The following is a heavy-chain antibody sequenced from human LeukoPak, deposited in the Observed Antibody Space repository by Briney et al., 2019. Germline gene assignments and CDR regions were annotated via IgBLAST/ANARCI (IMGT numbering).Heavy chain of an antibody. J-gene: IGHJ3*02. Sequence: SETLSLTCTVSGYFISSGYYWGWIRQPPGKGLQWIGSIHHSGSTYYNPSLKSRVTISVDTSKNQFSLKLSSVTAADTAVYYCVSSSGYYAHDAFDIWGQGTMVTVSS. D-gene: IGHD3-22*01. CDR3: VSSSGYYAHDAFDI. CDR2: IHHSGST. CDR1: GYFISSGYY. V-gene: IGHV4-38-2*02.